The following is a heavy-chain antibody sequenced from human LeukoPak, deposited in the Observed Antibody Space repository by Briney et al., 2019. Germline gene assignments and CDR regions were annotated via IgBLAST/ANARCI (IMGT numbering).Heavy chain of an antibody. CDR1: GFTFSNYG. CDR3: AKHWSYCSTTSCFFNYYYYYMDV. D-gene: IGHD2-2*01. Sequence: GGSLRLSCAASGFTFSNYGMYWVRQAPGKGLEWVAVISYDGSNKYYADSVKGRFTISRDNSKNTMYLQMNNLRAEDTAVYYCAKHWSYCSTTSCFFNYYYYYMDVWGKGTTVTVSS. V-gene: IGHV3-30*18. J-gene: IGHJ6*03. CDR2: ISYDGSNK.